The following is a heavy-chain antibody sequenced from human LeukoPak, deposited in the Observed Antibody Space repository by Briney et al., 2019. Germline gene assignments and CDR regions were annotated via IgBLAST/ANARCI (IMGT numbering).Heavy chain of an antibody. J-gene: IGHJ3*02. Sequence: SETLSLTCTVSGGSISSYYWSWVRQPPGKGLEWIGSIYHSGSTYYNPSLKSRVAISVDTSKNQFSLKLSSVTAADTAVYYCARVGLYYDSSGRMGAFDIWGQGTMVTVSS. V-gene: IGHV4-38-2*02. D-gene: IGHD3-22*01. CDR1: GGSISSYY. CDR2: IYHSGST. CDR3: ARVGLYYDSSGRMGAFDI.